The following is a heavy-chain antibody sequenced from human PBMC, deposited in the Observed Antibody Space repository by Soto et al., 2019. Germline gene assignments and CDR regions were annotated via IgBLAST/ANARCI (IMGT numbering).Heavy chain of an antibody. CDR3: ARDSGYSYGLTDH. CDR1: GYTFTAHY. Sequence: ASVKVSCKASGYTFTAHYVIWVRQAPGQGPEWMGWINPNGGETNYAEKFRDRVTLTTDTSINAAYMELSGLTSDDTALYYCARDSGYSYGLTDHWGQGTLVTVSS. D-gene: IGHD5-12*01. J-gene: IGHJ4*02. CDR2: INPNGGET. V-gene: IGHV1-2*02.